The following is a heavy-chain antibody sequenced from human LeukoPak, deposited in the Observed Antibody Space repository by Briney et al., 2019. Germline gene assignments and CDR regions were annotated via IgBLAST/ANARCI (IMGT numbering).Heavy chain of an antibody. CDR3: ARVGSERVWSYYYYYGMDV. D-gene: IGHD1-1*01. CDR1: GYTFTSYG. CDR2: ISAYNGNT. Sequence: ASVKVSCKASGYTFTSYGISWVRQAPGQGLEWMGWISAYNGNTNYAQKLQGRVTMTTDTSMSTAYMELRSLRSDDTAVYYCARVGSERVWSYYYYYGMDVWGQGTTVTVSS. V-gene: IGHV1-18*01. J-gene: IGHJ6*02.